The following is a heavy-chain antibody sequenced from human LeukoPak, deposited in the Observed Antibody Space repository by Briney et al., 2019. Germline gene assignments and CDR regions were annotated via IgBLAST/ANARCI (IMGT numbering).Heavy chain of an antibody. V-gene: IGHV4-4*02. J-gene: IGHJ4*02. CDR3: ASLTYYYDSSGYSWYFGY. D-gene: IGHD3-22*01. Sequence: SGTLSLTCAVSGGSISSSNWWSWVRQPPGKGLEWIGEIYHSGSTNYNPSLKSRVTISVDKSKNQFSLKLSSVTAADTAVYYCASLTYYYDSSGYSWYFGYWGQGTLVTVSS. CDR1: GGSISSSNW. CDR2: IYHSGST.